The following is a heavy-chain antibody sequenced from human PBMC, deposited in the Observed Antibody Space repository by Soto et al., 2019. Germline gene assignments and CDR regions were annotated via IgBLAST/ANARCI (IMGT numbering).Heavy chain of an antibody. V-gene: IGHV1-58*02. CDR3: AADRATPPYLPGYNWFDP. CDR2: IVVGSGNT. J-gene: IGHJ5*02. D-gene: IGHD3-16*01. Sequence: QMELVQSGPEVKKPGTSVKVSCKASGFTFTSSSIQWVRQARGQRLEWIGWIVVGSGNTNYAQKFQERVTITRDMSTSTAYVELSSLRSEDTAVYYCAADRATPPYLPGYNWFDPWGQGTLVTVSS. CDR1: GFTFTSSS.